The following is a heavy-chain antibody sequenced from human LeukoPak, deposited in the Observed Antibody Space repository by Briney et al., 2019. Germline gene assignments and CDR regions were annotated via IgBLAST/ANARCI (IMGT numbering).Heavy chain of an antibody. Sequence: GGSLRLSCAASGFTFSSYEMNWVRQARGEGLEWVSHISSSGSYIYYADSVKGRFTIYRDNAKNSLYLQMNSLRAEDTAVYYCARDLGGLGYCSGGSCYPRAETDYCGQGTLVTVSS. D-gene: IGHD2-15*01. V-gene: IGHV3-48*03. CDR3: ARDLGGLGYCSGGSCYPRAETDY. J-gene: IGHJ4*02. CDR2: ISSSGSYI. CDR1: GFTFSSYE.